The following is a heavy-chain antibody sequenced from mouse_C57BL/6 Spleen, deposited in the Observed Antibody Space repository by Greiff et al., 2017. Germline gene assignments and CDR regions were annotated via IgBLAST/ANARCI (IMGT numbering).Heavy chain of an antibody. D-gene: IGHD1-1*01. CDR3: ASYYGSRRYAMDY. CDR2: IDPSDSYT. V-gene: IGHV1-69*01. J-gene: IGHJ4*01. CDR1: GYTFTSYW. Sequence: VQLQQPGAELVMPGASVKLSCKASGYTFTSYWMPWVKQRPGQGLEWIGEIDPSDSYTNYNQKFKGKSTLTVDKSSSTAYMPLSSLTSEDSAVYYSASYYGSRRYAMDYWGQGTSVTVAS.